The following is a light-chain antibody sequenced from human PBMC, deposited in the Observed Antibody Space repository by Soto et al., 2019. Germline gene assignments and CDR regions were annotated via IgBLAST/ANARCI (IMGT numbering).Light chain of an antibody. V-gene: IGKV3-15*01. CDR3: QQYNNWPPWT. Sequence: EIVMTQSPATLSVSPGERATLSCRASQSVSSNLAWYQQKPGQAPRLLIYGASIRATGIPVRFSGSGSGTEFTLTIGSLQSGDFAVYYCQQYNNWPPWTFGRGTKGEIK. J-gene: IGKJ1*01. CDR2: GAS. CDR1: QSVSSN.